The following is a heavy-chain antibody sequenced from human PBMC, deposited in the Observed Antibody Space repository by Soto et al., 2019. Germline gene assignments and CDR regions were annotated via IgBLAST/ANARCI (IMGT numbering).Heavy chain of an antibody. CDR3: ARLGYCSSSSCYYFDY. D-gene: IGHD2-2*03. V-gene: IGHV3-33*01. CDR1: GFTFSSYG. J-gene: IGHJ4*02. CDR2: IWYDGSNK. Sequence: QVQLVESGGGVVQPGRSLRLSCAASGFTFSSYGMHWVRQAPGKGLEWVAVIWYDGSNKYYADSVKGRFTISRDNSKNTLYLQMNSLRAEDTAVYYCARLGYCSSSSCYYFDYWGQGTLVTVSS.